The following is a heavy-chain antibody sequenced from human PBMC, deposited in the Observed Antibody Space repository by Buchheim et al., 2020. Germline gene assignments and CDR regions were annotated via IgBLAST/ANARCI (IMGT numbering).Heavy chain of an antibody. CDR2: TRNKANSYTT. Sequence: EVQLVESGGGLVQPGGSLRLSCAASGFTFSDHYMDWVRQAPGKGLEWVGRTRNKANSYTTEYAASVKGRFTISRDDSKNSLYLQMNSLKTEDTAVYYCARENKVDYYYGMDVWGQGTT. V-gene: IGHV3-72*01. D-gene: IGHD2/OR15-2a*01. J-gene: IGHJ6*02. CDR3: ARENKVDYYYGMDV. CDR1: GFTFSDHY.